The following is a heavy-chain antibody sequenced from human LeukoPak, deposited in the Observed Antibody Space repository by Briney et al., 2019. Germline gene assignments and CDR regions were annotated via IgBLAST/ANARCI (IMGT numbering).Heavy chain of an antibody. CDR3: AKSAYYDSSGFYREYYFDY. J-gene: IGHJ4*02. CDR1: GFTFDDYT. V-gene: IGHV3-43*01. CDR2: ISWDGGST. D-gene: IGHD3-22*01. Sequence: GGSLRLSCAASGFTFDDYTMHWVRQAPGKGLEWVSLISWDGGSTYYADSVKGRFTISRDNSKNTLHLQMNSLRAEDTAVYYCAKSAYYDSSGFYREYYFDYWGQGTLVTVSS.